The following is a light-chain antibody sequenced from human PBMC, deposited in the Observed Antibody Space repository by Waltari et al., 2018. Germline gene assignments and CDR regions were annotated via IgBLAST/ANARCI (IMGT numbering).Light chain of an antibody. J-gene: IGLJ2*01. CDR2: EAE. Sequence: QSLLTQPPSVSAAPGQKVTISCSGSDSNIGTNFVSWYQQVPGSAPKLLIFEAERRPSGIPARFSGSKSATSATLAITGLQPGDEADFYCGTWDTSLSPHVIFGGGTRLTVL. CDR1: DSNIGTNF. V-gene: IGLV1-51*02. CDR3: GTWDTSLSPHVI.